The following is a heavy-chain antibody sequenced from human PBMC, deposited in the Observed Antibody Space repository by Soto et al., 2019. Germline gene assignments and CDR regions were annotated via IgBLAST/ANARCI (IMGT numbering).Heavy chain of an antibody. CDR2: ISSSGSSI. V-gene: IGHV3-48*03. CDR1: GCTFSSYE. D-gene: IGHD2-15*01. Sequence: EVQLVESGGGLVQPGGSLRLSCAAYGCTFSSYEMNWVRQAPGKGLEWVSYISSSGSSIYYADSVKGRFTISRDNAKNSLYLQMNSLRAEDTAVYYCARVSSVVAAATPFDYWGQGTLVTASS. CDR3: ARVSSVVAAATPFDY. J-gene: IGHJ4*02.